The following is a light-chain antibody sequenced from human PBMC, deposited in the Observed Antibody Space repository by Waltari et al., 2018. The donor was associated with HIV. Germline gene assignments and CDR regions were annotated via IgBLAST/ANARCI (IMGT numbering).Light chain of an antibody. Sequence: QSALTQPRSVSGSPGQSVTISCTGTGGDFSAYDYVSWYQQHPGKAPKLLIYDVYKRPSGVTGRFSGSKSGNTASLTISGLQAEDEADYFCCSCTDTNTFIFGGGTTLTVL. CDR3: CSCTDTNTFI. V-gene: IGLV2-11*01. CDR2: DVY. J-gene: IGLJ2*01. CDR1: GGDFSAYDY.